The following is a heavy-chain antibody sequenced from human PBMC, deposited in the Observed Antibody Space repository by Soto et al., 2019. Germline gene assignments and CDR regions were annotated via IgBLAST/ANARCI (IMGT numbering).Heavy chain of an antibody. Sequence: SETLSLTCTVSGGSISSSSYYWDWIRQPPGKGLEWIGRIYYSGSTYYNPSLKSRVTISVDTSKNQFSLKLSSVTAADMAVYYCARTGAVVLDYWGQGTLVTVSS. CDR1: GGSISSSSYY. D-gene: IGHD2-2*01. CDR3: ARTGAVVLDY. J-gene: IGHJ4*02. CDR2: IYYSGST. V-gene: IGHV4-39*01.